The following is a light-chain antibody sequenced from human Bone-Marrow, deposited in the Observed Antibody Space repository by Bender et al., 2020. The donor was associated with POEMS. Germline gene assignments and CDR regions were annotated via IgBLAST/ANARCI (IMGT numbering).Light chain of an antibody. V-gene: IGLV2-23*02. Sequence: QSALTQPASVSGSPGQSITISCTGSSSDLGGYNLVSWYQQHPGKAPQLIIYEVTKRPSGVSNRFSGSKSGNTDSLTISGLQADDESDYYCCSYVSSSSVVFGGRTNLTVV. CDR1: SSDLGGYNL. CDR3: CSYVSSSSVV. CDR2: EVT. J-gene: IGLJ2*01.